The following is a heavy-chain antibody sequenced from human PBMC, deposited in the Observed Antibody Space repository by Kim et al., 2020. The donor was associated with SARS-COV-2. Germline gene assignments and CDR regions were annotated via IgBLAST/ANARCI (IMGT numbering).Heavy chain of an antibody. D-gene: IGHD5-18*01. CDR3: ARGLGAVDTAMVTSWYFDL. Sequence: SETLSLTCAVYGGSFSGYYWSWIRQPPGKGLEWIGEINHSGSTNYNPSLKSRVTISVDTSKNQFSLKLSSVTAADTAVYYCARGLGAVDTAMVTSWYFDLWGRGTLVTVSS. CDR2: INHSGST. CDR1: GGSFSGYY. J-gene: IGHJ2*01. V-gene: IGHV4-34*01.